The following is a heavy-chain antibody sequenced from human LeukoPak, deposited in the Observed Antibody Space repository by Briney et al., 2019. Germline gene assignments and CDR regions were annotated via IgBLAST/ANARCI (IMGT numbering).Heavy chain of an antibody. J-gene: IGHJ6*02. D-gene: IGHD3-10*01. Sequence: SETLSLTCTVSGGSISSGDYYWSWIRQPPGKGLEWIGYIYYSGSTYYNPSLKSRVTISVDTSKNQFSLKLSSVTAADTAVYYCARGRLVPAAPYYYGSGSYYRDRYYYYYGMDVWGQGTTVTVSS. CDR2: IYYSGST. CDR3: ARGRLVPAAPYYYGSGSYYRDRYYYYYGMDV. V-gene: IGHV4-30-4*01. CDR1: GGSISSGDYY.